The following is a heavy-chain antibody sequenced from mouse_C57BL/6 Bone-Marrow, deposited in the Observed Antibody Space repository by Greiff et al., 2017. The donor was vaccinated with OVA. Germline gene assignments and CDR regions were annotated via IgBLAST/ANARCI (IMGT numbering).Heavy chain of an antibody. J-gene: IGHJ3*01. D-gene: IGHD5-1*01. CDR1: GFNIKDDY. Sequence: VQLQQSGAELVRPGASVKLSCTASGFNIKDDYMHWVKQRPEQGLEWIGWIDPENGDTEYASKFQGKATITADTSSNTAYLQLSSLTAKDTAVYYCTTSAYLFAYWGQGTLVTVSA. CDR3: TTSAYLFAY. CDR2: IDPENGDT. V-gene: IGHV14-4*01.